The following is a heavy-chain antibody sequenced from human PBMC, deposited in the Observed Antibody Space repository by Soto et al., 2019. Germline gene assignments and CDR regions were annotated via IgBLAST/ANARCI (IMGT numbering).Heavy chain of an antibody. Sequence: SETLSLTCTVSGGSISSGGYYWSWIRQHPGKGLEWIGYIYYSGSTYYNPSLKSRVTVSVDTSKNQFSLKLSSVTAADTAVYYCARDTGDYYGSGTPSDAFDIWGQGTMVTV. D-gene: IGHD3-10*01. CDR3: ARDTGDYYGSGTPSDAFDI. CDR2: IYYSGST. CDR1: GGSISSGGYY. V-gene: IGHV4-31*03. J-gene: IGHJ3*02.